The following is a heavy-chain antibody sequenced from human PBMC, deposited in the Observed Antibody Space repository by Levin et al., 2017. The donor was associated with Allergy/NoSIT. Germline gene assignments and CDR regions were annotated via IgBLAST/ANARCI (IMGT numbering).Heavy chain of an antibody. CDR2: ISYDGSNK. Sequence: LSLTCAASGFTFSSYAMHWVRQAPGKGLEWVAVISYDGSNKYYADSVKGRFTISRDNSKNTLYLQMNSLRAEDTAVYYCARDTTFDYWGQGTLVTVSS. D-gene: IGHD1-1*01. CDR1: GFTFSSYA. J-gene: IGHJ4*02. V-gene: IGHV3-30-3*01. CDR3: ARDTTFDY.